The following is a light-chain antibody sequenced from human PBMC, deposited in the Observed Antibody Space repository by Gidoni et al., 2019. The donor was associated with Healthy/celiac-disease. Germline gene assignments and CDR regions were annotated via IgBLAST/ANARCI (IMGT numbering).Light chain of an antibody. CDR1: SSNIGAGYD. Sequence: QSVLTQPPSVSGAPGQRVNISCTGSSSNIGAGYDVHWYQQLPGTAPKLLIYGNSNRPSGVPDRFSVSKSGTSASLAITGLQAEDEADYYCQSYDSSLSGSVFGGGTKLTV. J-gene: IGLJ3*02. CDR3: QSYDSSLSGSV. V-gene: IGLV1-40*01. CDR2: GNS.